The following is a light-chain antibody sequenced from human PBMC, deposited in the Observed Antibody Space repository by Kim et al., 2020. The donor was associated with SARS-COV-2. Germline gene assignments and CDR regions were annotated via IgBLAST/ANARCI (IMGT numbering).Light chain of an antibody. J-gene: IGLJ3*02. CDR1: SSDVGSYNL. V-gene: IGLV2-23*02. CDR3: CSYAGSSTWV. CDR2: EVS. Sequence: QSALTQPASVSGSPGQSITISCTGTSSDVGSYNLVSWYQQHPGKAPKLMICEVSDRPSGVSNRFSGSKSGNTASLTISGLQAEDEAEYYCCSYAGSSTWVFGGGTKLTVL.